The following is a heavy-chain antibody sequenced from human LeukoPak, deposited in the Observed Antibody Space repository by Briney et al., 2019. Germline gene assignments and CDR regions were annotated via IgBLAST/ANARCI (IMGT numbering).Heavy chain of an antibody. CDR1: GFTVSSNY. J-gene: IGHJ4*02. CDR2: IYSGGST. Sequence: PGGSLRLSCAASGFTVSSNYMSWVRQAPGKGLEWVSVIYSGGSTYYADSVKGRFTISRDNSKNTLYLQMNSLRAEDTAVYYCARVSTDFSAGIDYWGQGTLVTVS. CDR3: ARVSTDFSAGIDY. V-gene: IGHV3-66*01. D-gene: IGHD6-13*01.